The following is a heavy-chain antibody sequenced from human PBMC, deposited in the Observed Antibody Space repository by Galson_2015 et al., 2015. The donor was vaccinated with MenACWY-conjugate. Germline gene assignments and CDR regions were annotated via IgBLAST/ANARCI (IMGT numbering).Heavy chain of an antibody. Sequence: SLTCTVSGGSISSSSYYWDWIRQPPGRGLAWIGTIYYSGSTYYNSSLKSRVTISVDTSQNQFSLNLSSVTAADTAMYYCARHDRTAPARSGAFDIWGRGTMVTVSS. CDR1: GGSISSSSYY. J-gene: IGHJ3*02. CDR3: ARHDRTAPARSGAFDI. V-gene: IGHV4-39*01. D-gene: IGHD2-2*01. CDR2: IYYSGST.